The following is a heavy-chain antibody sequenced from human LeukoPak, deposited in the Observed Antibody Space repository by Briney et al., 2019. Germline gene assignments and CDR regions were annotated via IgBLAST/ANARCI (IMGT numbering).Heavy chain of an antibody. CDR2: VNPISGAS. CDR3: AKDRLFYDLLTGFYYPGVFDI. Sequence: RASVKVSCKASGYTFNDYYLRWVRQAPGQGLEWMGWVNPISGASDFAQKFQGRVTMTRDTSISTAYMELSRLRSDDTAVYYCAKDRLFYDLLTGFYYPGVFDIWGQGTVVTVSS. CDR1: GYTFNDYY. J-gene: IGHJ3*02. V-gene: IGHV1-2*02. D-gene: IGHD3-9*01.